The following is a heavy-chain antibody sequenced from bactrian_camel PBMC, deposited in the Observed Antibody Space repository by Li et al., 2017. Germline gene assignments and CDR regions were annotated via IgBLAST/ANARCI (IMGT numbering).Heavy chain of an antibody. CDR3: AAVRDLTAPNEYKY. J-gene: IGHJ4*01. D-gene: IGHD4*01. V-gene: IGHV3S55*01. Sequence: HVQLVESGGGSVQPRGSLRLSCVASEGYYSMAWFRQAPGKEREKVAHLDNDGTTWYADFVKGRFSISQNNAKNTLYLQMNNLQPQDSAMYYCAAVRDLTAPNEYKYWGQGTQVTVS. CDR2: LDNDGTT. CDR1: EGYYS.